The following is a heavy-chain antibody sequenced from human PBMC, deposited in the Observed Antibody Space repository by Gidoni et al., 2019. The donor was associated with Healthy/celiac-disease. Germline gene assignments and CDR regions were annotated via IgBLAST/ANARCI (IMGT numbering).Heavy chain of an antibody. CDR3: ARSLGVLWFGELLSPGWFDP. J-gene: IGHJ5*02. V-gene: IGHV3-53*01. CDR1: GFTVSSTD. CDR2: SYSGGST. D-gene: IGHD3-10*01. Sequence: EVLLVESGGGLIQPGGSLSLSCAASGFTVSSTDMSWVRQAPGTGLWWVSVSYSGGSTYYADSVKGRFTISRDNSKNTLYLQMNSLRAEDTAVYYCARSLGVLWFGELLSPGWFDPWGQGTLVTVSS.